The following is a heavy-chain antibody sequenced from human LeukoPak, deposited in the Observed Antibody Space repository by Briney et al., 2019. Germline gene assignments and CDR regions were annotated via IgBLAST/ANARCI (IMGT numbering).Heavy chain of an antibody. CDR3: ARGDGFGGSYYFGYPFDY. D-gene: IGHD1-26*01. CDR1: GYTFTGYY. CDR2: INPSGGST. Sequence: ASVKVSCKASGYTFTGYYMHWGRQAPGQGLEWMGIINPSGGSTSYAQKFQGRVTMTRDTSTSTVYMELSSLRSEDTAVYYCARGDGFGGSYYFGYPFDYWGQGTLVTVSS. V-gene: IGHV1-46*01. J-gene: IGHJ4*02.